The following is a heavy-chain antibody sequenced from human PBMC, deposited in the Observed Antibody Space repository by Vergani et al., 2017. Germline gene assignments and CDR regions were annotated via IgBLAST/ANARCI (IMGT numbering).Heavy chain of an antibody. CDR2: ISYDGSNK. CDR3: ARGLRELDY. V-gene: IGHV3-30-3*01. Sequence: VQLVESGGGVVQPGRSLRLSCAASGFTFSSYAMHWVRQAPGKGLEWVAVISYDGSNKYYADSVKGRFTISRDNSKNTLYLQMNSLRAEDTAVYYCARGLRELDYWGQGTLVTVSS. J-gene: IGHJ4*02. D-gene: IGHD1-1*01. CDR1: GFTFSSYA.